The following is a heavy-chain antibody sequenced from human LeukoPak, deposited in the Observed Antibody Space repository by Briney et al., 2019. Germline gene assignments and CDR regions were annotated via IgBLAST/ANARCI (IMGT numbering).Heavy chain of an antibody. Sequence: GGSLRLSCVASGFSLSGYWMYWVRQAPGKGLMYISRNNGDGSTTNYADVVKGRFTMSRDNVKNTIYLQMNSLRVEDTAVYYCARDPRNVELAPWGQGTLVTVSS. V-gene: IGHV3-74*01. J-gene: IGHJ5*02. D-gene: IGHD5-24*01. CDR1: GFSLSGYW. CDR2: NNGDGSTT. CDR3: ARDPRNVELAP.